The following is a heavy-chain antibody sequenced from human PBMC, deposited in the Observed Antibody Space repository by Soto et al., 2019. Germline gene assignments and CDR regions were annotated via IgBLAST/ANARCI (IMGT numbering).Heavy chain of an antibody. CDR2: TYYRSKWYN. CDR1: GDSVSRNSAA. CDR3: ARDRAVAGIGHYYYYYGTDV. D-gene: IGHD6-19*01. V-gene: IGHV6-1*01. Sequence: SQTLSLTCAISGDSVSRNSAAWNWIRQSPSRGLEWQGRTYYRSKWYNDYAVSVKSRLTFNPDTSKNQFSLQLNSVTPEDTAVYYGARDRAVAGIGHYYYYYGTDVWGQGTTVTVSS. J-gene: IGHJ6*02.